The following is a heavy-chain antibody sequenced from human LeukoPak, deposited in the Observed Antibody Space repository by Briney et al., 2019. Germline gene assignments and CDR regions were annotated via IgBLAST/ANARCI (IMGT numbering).Heavy chain of an antibody. CDR3: ARDRTREGFDY. D-gene: IGHD1-14*01. CDR2: IYYSGST. Sequence: KPSETLSLTCTVSGGSISSSSYYWGWIRQPPGKGLEWIGSIYYSGSTYYNPSLKSRVTISVDTSKNQFSLKLSSVTAADTAVYYCARDRTREGFDYWGQGTLVTVSS. V-gene: IGHV4-39*07. CDR1: GGSISSSSYY. J-gene: IGHJ4*02.